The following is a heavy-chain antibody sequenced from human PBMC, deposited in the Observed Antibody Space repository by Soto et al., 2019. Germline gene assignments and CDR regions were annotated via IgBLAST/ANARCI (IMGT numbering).Heavy chain of an antibody. V-gene: IGHV4-39*01. J-gene: IGHJ6*02. CDR2: IYYSGST. D-gene: IGHD2-2*02. CDR3: VRHIVVPAAIRTYYYYGMDV. Sequence: SETLSLTCTVSGGSISSSSYYWGWIRQPPGKGLEWIGSIYYSGSTYYNPSLKSRVTISVDTSKNQFSLKLSSVTAADTAVYYCVRHIVVPAAIRTYYYYGMDVWGQGTTVTAP. CDR1: GGSISSSSYY.